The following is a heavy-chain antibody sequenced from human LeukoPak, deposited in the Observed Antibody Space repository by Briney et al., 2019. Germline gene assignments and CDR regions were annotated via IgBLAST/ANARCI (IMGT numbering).Heavy chain of an antibody. J-gene: IGHJ6*03. CDR1: GFTFSSYA. CDR3: AKGGHDYYYMYV. D-gene: IGHD3-10*01. V-gene: IGHV3-23*01. Sequence: GGSLRLSCAASGFTFSSYAMTWVRQAPGKGLEWVPAITGSGGSTYYADSVKGRFTISRDNSKNTLYLQMNSLRAEDTAVYYCAKGGHDYYYMYVWGKGTTVTVSS. CDR2: ITGSGGST.